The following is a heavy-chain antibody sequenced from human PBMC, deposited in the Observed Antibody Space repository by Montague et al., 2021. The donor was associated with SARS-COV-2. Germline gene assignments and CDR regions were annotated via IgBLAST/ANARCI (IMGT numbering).Heavy chain of an antibody. CDR1: GGSFSGYY. V-gene: IGHV4-34*01. CDR3: ARRGSSVCGVTVSAELDY. J-gene: IGHJ4*02. Sequence: SETLSLTCAVYGGSFSGYYWSWIRQPPGKGLEWIGEINQSGRTNYNPSLKSRVIISVDTSKNQFSLKLSSVTAADTAVYYCARRGSSVCGVTVSAELDYWGQGILVIVSS. CDR2: INQSGRT. D-gene: IGHD3-3*01.